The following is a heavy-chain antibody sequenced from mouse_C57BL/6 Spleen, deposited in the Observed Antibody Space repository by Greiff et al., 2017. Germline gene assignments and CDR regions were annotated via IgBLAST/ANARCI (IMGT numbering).Heavy chain of an antibody. CDR1: GFTFTSYW. V-gene: IGHV1-64*01. CDR3: AREGDPR. Sequence: QVQLQQSGAELVKPGASVKFSCTASGFTFTSYWMHWVQQRPGQGLEWIGMIHPGGGSTNYTEKLKRKATLTVDKSSSTAYMQLSSLTSEDSAVYYCAREGDPRWGQGTTLTVSS. J-gene: IGHJ2*01. CDR2: IHPGGGST.